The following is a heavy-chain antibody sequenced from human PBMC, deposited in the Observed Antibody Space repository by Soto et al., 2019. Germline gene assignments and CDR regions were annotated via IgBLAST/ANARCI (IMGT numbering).Heavy chain of an antibody. CDR1: GGSISSSSYY. J-gene: IGHJ4*02. V-gene: IGHV4-39*01. Sequence: SETLSLTCTVSGGSISSSSYYWGWIRQPPGKGLEWIGSIYYSGSTYYNPSLKSRVTISVDTSKNQFSLKLSSVTAADTAVYYCAHYDYVWGSYRYTLTDWGQGTLVTVSS. CDR2: IYYSGST. D-gene: IGHD3-16*02. CDR3: AHYDYVWGSYRYTLTD.